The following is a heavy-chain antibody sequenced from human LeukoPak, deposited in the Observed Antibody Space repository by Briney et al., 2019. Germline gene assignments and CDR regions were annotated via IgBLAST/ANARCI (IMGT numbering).Heavy chain of an antibody. CDR3: GRDFLLRTAPDY. CDR1: GFTFSSYW. D-gene: IGHD2-15*01. Sequence: PGGSLRLSCVVSGFTFSSYWMSWVRQAPGKGLEWVANIKQDGSEKSYVDSVKGRFTISRDNAKNSLYLQMNSLRAEDTAVYYCGRDFLLRTAPDYWGQGTLVTVSS. CDR2: IKQDGSEK. J-gene: IGHJ4*02. V-gene: IGHV3-7*01.